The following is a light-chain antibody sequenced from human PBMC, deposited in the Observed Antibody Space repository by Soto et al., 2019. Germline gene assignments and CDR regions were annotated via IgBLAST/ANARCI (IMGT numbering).Light chain of an antibody. J-gene: IGLJ1*01. Sequence: QSSLSQPACVSVSPGQTITISCTGTSSDVGGYNAVSWYQHHPGKAPKLIIYEVTHRPSGVSDRFSASKSGNTASLTISGLQAEDEADYYCNSFRVSHLYVFGTGTKVTV. CDR3: NSFRVSHLYV. CDR2: EVT. V-gene: IGLV2-14*01. CDR1: SSDVGGYNA.